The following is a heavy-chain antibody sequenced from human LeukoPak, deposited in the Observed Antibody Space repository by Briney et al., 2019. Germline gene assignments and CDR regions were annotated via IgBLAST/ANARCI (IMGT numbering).Heavy chain of an antibody. J-gene: IGHJ4*02. D-gene: IGHD3-10*01. CDR2: IYYSGST. Sequence: SETLSLTCTVSGGSISSYYWSWIRQPPGKGLEWIGYIYYSGSTNYNPSLKSRVTISVDTSKNQFSLKLSSATAADTAVYYCASITMVRGVITLDYWGQGTLVTVSS. CDR3: ASITMVRGVITLDY. CDR1: GGSISSYY. V-gene: IGHV4-59*01.